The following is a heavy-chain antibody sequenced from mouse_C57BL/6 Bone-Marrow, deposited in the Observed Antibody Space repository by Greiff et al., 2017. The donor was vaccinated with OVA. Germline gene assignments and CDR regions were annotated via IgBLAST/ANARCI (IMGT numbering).Heavy chain of an antibody. J-gene: IGHJ1*03. CDR3: ARGGTTVGYWYFDV. D-gene: IGHD1-1*01. Sequence: EVKLVESGGGLVKPGGSLKLSCAASGFTFSSYAMSWVRQTPEKRLEWVATISDGGSYTYYPDNVKGRFTISRDNAKNNLYLQMSHLKSEDTAMYYCARGGTTVGYWYFDVWGTGTTVTVSS. CDR1: GFTFSSYA. V-gene: IGHV5-4*03. CDR2: ISDGGSYT.